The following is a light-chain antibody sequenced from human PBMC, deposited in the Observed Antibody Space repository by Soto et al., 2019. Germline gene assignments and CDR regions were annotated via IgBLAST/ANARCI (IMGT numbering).Light chain of an antibody. CDR1: NIGSKG. V-gene: IGLV3-21*02. Sequence: SYELTQPPSVSVAPGQTARITCGGNNIGSKGVHWYQQKPGLAPVLVVYDDSDRPSGIPERFSGSNSGNTATLTISRVEAGDEADYYCQVWDSSSDHPNYVFGTGTKVTVL. CDR3: QVWDSSSDHPNYV. CDR2: DDS. J-gene: IGLJ1*01.